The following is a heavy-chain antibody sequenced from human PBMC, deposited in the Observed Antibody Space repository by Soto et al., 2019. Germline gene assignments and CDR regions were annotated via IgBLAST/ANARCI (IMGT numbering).Heavy chain of an antibody. CDR2: ISSSSSTI. V-gene: IGHV3-48*02. Sequence: GGSLRLSCAASGFTFSSYSMNWVRQAPGKGLEWVSYISSSSSTIYYADSVKGRFTITRDNAKNSLYLQMNSLRDEDKAVYDCERERYYYGSGSYYFDYWGQGTLVTVSS. CDR1: GFTFSSYS. J-gene: IGHJ4*02. CDR3: ERERYYYGSGSYYFDY. D-gene: IGHD3-10*01.